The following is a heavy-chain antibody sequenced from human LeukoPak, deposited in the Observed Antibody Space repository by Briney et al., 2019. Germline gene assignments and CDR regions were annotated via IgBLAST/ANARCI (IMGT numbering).Heavy chain of an antibody. CDR3: ARAAHGYSGYDWGDYFDY. V-gene: IGHV1-18*01. J-gene: IGHJ4*02. Sequence: GASVKVSCKASGYTFTSYGISWVRQAPGQGLEWMGWISAYNGNTNYAQKLQGRVTMTTDTSTSTAYMELRSLRSDDTAVYYCARAAHGYSGYDWGDYFDYWGQGTLVTVSS. CDR1: GYTFTSYG. CDR2: ISAYNGNT. D-gene: IGHD5-12*01.